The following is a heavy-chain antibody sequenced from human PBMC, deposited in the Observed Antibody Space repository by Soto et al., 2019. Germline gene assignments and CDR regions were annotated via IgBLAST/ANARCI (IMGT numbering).Heavy chain of an antibody. CDR3: ARGSRAVDY. Sequence: QVQLVQSGAEVKKPGASVKVSCKASGYTFSSYDIKWVRQATGQGLEWLGSMNPNSGNTGSAEKFQGRVTMTRNTYISTAYMELSSLRSEETAVYFCARGSRAVDYWGQGSLVTVSS. J-gene: IGHJ4*02. CDR1: GYTFSSYD. V-gene: IGHV1-8*01. CDR2: MNPNSGNT.